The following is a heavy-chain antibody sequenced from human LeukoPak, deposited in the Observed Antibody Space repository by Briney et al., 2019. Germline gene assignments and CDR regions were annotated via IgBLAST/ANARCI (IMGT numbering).Heavy chain of an antibody. CDR2: MNPNSGNT. Sequence: ASVKVPCKASGYTFTSYDINWVRQATGQGLEWMGWMNPNSGNTGYAQKFQGRVTMTTDTSTSTAYMELRSLRSDDTAVYYCARVISAVTTALDYWGQGTLVTVSS. D-gene: IGHD4-17*01. CDR3: ARVISAVTTALDY. J-gene: IGHJ4*02. V-gene: IGHV1-8*02. CDR1: GYTFTSYD.